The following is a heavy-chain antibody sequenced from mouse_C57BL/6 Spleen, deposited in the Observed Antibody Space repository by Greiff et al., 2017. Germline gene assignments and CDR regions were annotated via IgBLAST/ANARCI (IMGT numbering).Heavy chain of an antibody. CDR2: IYWDDDK. CDR1: GFSLSTSGMG. Sequence: QVTLKECGPGILQSSQTLSLTCSFSGFSLSTSGMGVSWIRQPSGKGLEWLAHIYWDDDKRYNPSLKSRLTISKDTSRNQVFLKITSVDTADTATYYCARSNWDVRYFDVWGTGTTVTVSS. J-gene: IGHJ1*03. CDR3: ARSNWDVRYFDV. V-gene: IGHV8-12*01. D-gene: IGHD4-1*01.